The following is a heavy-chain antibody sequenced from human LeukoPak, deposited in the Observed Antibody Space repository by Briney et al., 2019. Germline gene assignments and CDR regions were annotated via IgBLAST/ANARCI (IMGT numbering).Heavy chain of an antibody. CDR3: ARAFS. D-gene: IGHD3-16*01. Sequence: GGSLRLSCAASGFTFSSQWMSWVRQAPGKGLEWVANIKGDGSEKSYVDSVEGRFTISRDNAKNSLYLQMNSLRAEDTAVYYCARAFSWGQGTLVTVSS. CDR1: GFTFSSQW. J-gene: IGHJ5*02. V-gene: IGHV3-7*01. CDR2: IKGDGSEK.